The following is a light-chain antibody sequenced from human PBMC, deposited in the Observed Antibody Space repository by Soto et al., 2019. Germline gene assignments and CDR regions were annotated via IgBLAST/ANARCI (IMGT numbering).Light chain of an antibody. CDR3: LQDDSMPLT. CDR1: QGIRND. J-gene: IGKJ4*01. V-gene: IGKV1-6*01. CDR2: ATS. Sequence: AILMTQSPSSLSASIGDRVTITCRASQGIRNDLSWYQQKPGKAPKLLMYATSRLQSVVPSRFSGSGSGTDFTLTISSLQPEDFATYYCLQDDSMPLTFGGGTKVEIK.